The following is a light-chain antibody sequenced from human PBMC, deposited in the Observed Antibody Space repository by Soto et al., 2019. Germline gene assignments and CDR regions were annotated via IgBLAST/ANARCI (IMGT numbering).Light chain of an antibody. J-gene: IGLJ3*02. CDR2: FSH. CDR1: TSNIGTNS. CDR3: AAWDDGLNGWL. V-gene: IGLV1-44*01. Sequence: QSVLTQPASASGTPGQTVTISCSGGTSNIGTNSIAWYQHLPGTAPKLLIYFSHQRPLGVPDRFSGSKSANSASLAISGLKSEDEADYYCAAWDDGLNGWLFGGGTQLTVL.